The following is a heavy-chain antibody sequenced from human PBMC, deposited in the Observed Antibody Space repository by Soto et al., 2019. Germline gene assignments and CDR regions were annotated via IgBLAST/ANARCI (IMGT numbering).Heavy chain of an antibody. CDR3: TGEPNGVYCAFDY. Sequence: QVQLVQSGAEVKKPGSSVKVSCKAAGGSFSTYTINWVRQAPGQGLEWMGKIIPFPGLANYAQKFQDRVTITADKSTSTVYLELTNLRSEDTAVYYCTGEPNGVYCAFDYWGQGSLVTVSS. D-gene: IGHD2-8*01. V-gene: IGHV1-69*08. CDR1: GGSFSTYT. CDR2: IIPFPGLA. J-gene: IGHJ4*02.